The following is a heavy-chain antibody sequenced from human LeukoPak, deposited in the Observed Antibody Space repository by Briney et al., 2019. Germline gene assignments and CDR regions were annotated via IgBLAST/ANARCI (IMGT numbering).Heavy chain of an antibody. CDR3: ARGPSLYYYDSSGYPYYFDY. V-gene: IGHV3-21*01. J-gene: IGHJ4*02. CDR2: ISSSTSYI. D-gene: IGHD3-22*01. CDR1: GFTFSTYS. Sequence: VGSLRLSCAASGFTFSTYSMNWVRQAPGKGLEWVSSISSSTSYIYYADSVKGRFTISRDNAKNSLYLQMNSLRAEDTAVYYCARGPSLYYYDSSGYPYYFDYWGQGTLVTVSS.